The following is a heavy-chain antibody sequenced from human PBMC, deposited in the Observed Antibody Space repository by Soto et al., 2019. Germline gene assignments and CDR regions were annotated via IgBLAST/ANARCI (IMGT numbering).Heavy chain of an antibody. D-gene: IGHD4-17*01. J-gene: IGHJ5*02. Sequence: SVKVSCKASGYTFTSYGISWVRQAPGQGLEWMGWISAYNGNTNYAQKLQGRVTMTTDTSTSTAYMELRSLRSDDTAVYYCAGSIYGDYDRLDTWGQGTRVTVSS. CDR1: GYTFTSYG. CDR3: AGSIYGDYDRLDT. V-gene: IGHV1-18*01. CDR2: ISAYNGNT.